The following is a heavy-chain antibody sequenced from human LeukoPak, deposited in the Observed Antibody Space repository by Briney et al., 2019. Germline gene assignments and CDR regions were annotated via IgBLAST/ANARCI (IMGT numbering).Heavy chain of an antibody. CDR3: ARGRGLPGPLDY. J-gene: IGHJ4*02. CDR1: GFTFSSYS. Sequence: GGSLRLSCAASGFTFSSYSMNWVHQAPGKGLEWVSSISSSSSHIYYADSVKGRFTISRDNAKNSLYLQMNSLRAEDTAVYYCARGRGLPGPLDYWGQGTLVTVSS. D-gene: IGHD3-10*01. CDR2: ISSSSSHI. V-gene: IGHV3-21*01.